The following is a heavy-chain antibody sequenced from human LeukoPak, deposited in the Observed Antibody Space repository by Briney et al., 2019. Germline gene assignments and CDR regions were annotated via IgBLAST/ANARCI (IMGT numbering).Heavy chain of an antibody. CDR1: GFTFTSSA. V-gene: IGHV1-58*01. Sequence: SVKVSCKASGFTFTSSAVQWVRQARGQRLEWIGWIVVGSGNTNYAQKFQERVTITRDMSTSTAYMELSSLRSEDTAVYYCAADQSDYGGSYYFDYWGQGTLVTVSS. J-gene: IGHJ4*02. CDR2: IVVGSGNT. CDR3: AADQSDYGGSYYFDY. D-gene: IGHD4-23*01.